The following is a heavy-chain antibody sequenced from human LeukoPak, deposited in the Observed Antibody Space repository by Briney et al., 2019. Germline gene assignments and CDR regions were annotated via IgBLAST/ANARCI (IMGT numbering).Heavy chain of an antibody. CDR2: ISRTSEYI. CDR1: GFSFSIYF. Sequence: GGSLRLSCAASGFSFSIYFMNWVRQAPGKGLEWVSSISRTSEYIHYADSVRGRFAISRDNAKNSVYLQMNSLRAEDTAVYFCAGGGDFDYWGQGILVTISA. V-gene: IGHV3-21*01. D-gene: IGHD3-16*01. CDR3: AGGGDFDY. J-gene: IGHJ4*02.